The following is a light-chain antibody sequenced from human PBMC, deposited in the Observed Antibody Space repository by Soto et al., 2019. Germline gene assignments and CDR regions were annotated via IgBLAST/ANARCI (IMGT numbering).Light chain of an antibody. V-gene: IGLV2-11*01. Sequence: QSALTQPRSVSGSPGQSVTISCTGTSSDVGGYNYVSWYQQHPGKAPKLMIYDVSKQPSGVPHRFSGSKSGNTASLTISGLLAEDEADYYSCSYAGRGVVFGGGTQLTVL. CDR2: DVS. J-gene: IGLJ2*01. CDR3: CSYAGRGVV. CDR1: SSDVGGYNY.